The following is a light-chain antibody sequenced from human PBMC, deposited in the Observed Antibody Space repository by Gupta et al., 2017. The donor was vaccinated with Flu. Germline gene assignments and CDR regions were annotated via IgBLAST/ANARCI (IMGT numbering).Light chain of an antibody. CDR2: NNN. CDR1: SSDIVGNT. CDR3: STWDDSLNGRGV. Sequence: VAIFCFGRSSDIVGNTVNCYQQLPGAAPKLLIFNNNQRPSGVPDRFSGSKSGTSASLAISGPQSEDEADDYCSTWDDSLNGRGVFGAGTKLTVL. V-gene: IGLV1-44*01. J-gene: IGLJ3*02.